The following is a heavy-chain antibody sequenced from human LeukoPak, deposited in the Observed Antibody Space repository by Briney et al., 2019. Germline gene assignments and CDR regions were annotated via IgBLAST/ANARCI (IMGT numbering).Heavy chain of an antibody. CDR2: ISSSSSTI. CDR1: GFTFSSYS. V-gene: IGHV3-48*02. D-gene: IGHD1-14*01. CDR3: VKDRTGGRVAFDI. J-gene: IGHJ3*02. Sequence: GGSLRLSCAASGFTFSSYSMNWVRQARGKGLEWVSYISSSSSTIYYADSVKGRFTISRDNAKKSVYLQMISLRDEDTAVYYCVKDRTGGRVAFDIWGQGTMVTVSS.